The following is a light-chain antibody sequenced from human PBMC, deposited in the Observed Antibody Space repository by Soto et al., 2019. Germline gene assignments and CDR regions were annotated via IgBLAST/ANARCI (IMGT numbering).Light chain of an antibody. Sequence: QSVLTQPASVSGSPGQSITISCTGTSSDVGGYNYVSWFQQHPGKVPKLMIYEVSHRPSGVSDRFSGSKSGSTASLTISGLQAEDEADYYCTSFTNSYTRVFGGGTKLTV. J-gene: IGLJ3*02. CDR1: SSDVGGYNY. CDR2: EVS. V-gene: IGLV2-14*01. CDR3: TSFTNSYTRV.